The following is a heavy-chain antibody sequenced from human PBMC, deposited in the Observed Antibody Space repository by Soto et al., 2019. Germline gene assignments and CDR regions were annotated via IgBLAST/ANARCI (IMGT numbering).Heavy chain of an antibody. D-gene: IGHD3-10*01. CDR2: IWYDGSNK. CDR1: GFTFSSYG. V-gene: IGHV3-33*01. J-gene: IGHJ3*02. CDR3: ARESPPRDDYGSGSYYSGAFDI. Sequence: SLRLSCASSGFTFSSYGMHWVRQAPGKGLEWVAVIWYDGSNKYYADSVKGRFTISRDNSKNTLYLQMNSLRAEDTAVYYYARESPPRDDYGSGSYYSGAFDIWGQGTMVTFSS.